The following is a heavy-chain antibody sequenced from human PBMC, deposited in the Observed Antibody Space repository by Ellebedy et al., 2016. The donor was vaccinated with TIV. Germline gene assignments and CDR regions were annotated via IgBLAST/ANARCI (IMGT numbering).Heavy chain of an antibody. V-gene: IGHV3-30*04. Sequence: PGGSLRLSCAASGFAFSSYAMSWVRQAPGKGLEWVAVISYNEANEHYTESVKGRFTISRDNSKNTLYLQMNSLRREDKAVYYCAREKDALTGYYYYYMDVWGKGTTVSVSS. CDR3: AREKDALTGYYYYYMDV. D-gene: IGHD3-9*01. J-gene: IGHJ6*03. CDR1: GFAFSSYA. CDR2: ISYNEANE.